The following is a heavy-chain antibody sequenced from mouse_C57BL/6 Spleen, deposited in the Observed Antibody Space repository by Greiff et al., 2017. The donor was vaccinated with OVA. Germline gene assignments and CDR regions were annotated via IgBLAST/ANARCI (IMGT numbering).Heavy chain of an antibody. CDR2: ISGGGGNT. V-gene: IGHV5-9*01. CDR3: ARLVDY. J-gene: IGHJ2*01. CDR1: GFTFSSYT. Sequence: VQLKESGGGLVKPGGSLKLSCAASGFTFSSYTMSWVRQTPEKRLEWVATISGGGGNTYYPDSVKGRFTISRDNAKNTLYLQMSSLRSEDTALYYCARLVDYWGQGTTLTVSS.